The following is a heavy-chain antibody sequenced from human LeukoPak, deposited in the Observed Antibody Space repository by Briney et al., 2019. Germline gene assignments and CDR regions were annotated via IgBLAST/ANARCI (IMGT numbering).Heavy chain of an antibody. CDR1: GFTFSRYS. V-gene: IGHV3-21*01. Sequence: GGSLRLSCAASGFTFSRYSMNWVRQAPGKGLEWVSSITSSSSYIYYADSVKGRFTISRDNAKNSLYLQMNSLRAEDTAVYYCAREGNGYYYDSTGYYGLDYWGQGTLVTVSS. CDR2: ITSSSSYI. D-gene: IGHD3-22*01. CDR3: AREGNGYYYDSTGYYGLDY. J-gene: IGHJ4*02.